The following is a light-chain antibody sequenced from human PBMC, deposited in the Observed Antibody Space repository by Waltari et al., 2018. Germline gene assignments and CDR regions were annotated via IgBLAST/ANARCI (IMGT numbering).Light chain of an antibody. Sequence: NFMLTPPPSVSDSPGKTVTISCTRPRGSIGDTYVPWHRHRPGSAPNAVIFDDDQRPSGVPDRFSGSIDRSSNSASLTISGLQTEDEADYFCQSYDDDNHVLFGGGTKLTVL. J-gene: IGLJ2*01. CDR2: DDD. V-gene: IGLV6-57*03. CDR3: QSYDDDNHVL. CDR1: RGSIGDTY.